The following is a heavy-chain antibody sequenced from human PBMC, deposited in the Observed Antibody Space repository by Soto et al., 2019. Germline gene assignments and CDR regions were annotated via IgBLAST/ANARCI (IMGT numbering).Heavy chain of an antibody. D-gene: IGHD3-10*01. CDR3: ARVSLAYGSGSYSAYYYYGMDV. J-gene: IGHJ6*02. V-gene: IGHV4-34*01. CDR2: INHSGST. Sequence: QVQLQQWGAGLWKPSETLSLTCAVYGGSFSGYYWSWIRQPPGKGLEWIGEINHSGSTNYNPSLKSRVTISVDTSKNQFSLKLSSVTAADTAVYYCARVSLAYGSGSYSAYYYYGMDVWGQGTTVTVSS. CDR1: GGSFSGYY.